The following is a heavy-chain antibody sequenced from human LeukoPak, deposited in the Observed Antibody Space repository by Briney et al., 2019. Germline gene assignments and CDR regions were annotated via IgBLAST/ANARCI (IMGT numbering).Heavy chain of an antibody. D-gene: IGHD6-6*01. CDR3: TTDRHY. V-gene: IGHV3-30*04. J-gene: IGHJ4*02. CDR2: ISSDGSYK. CDR1: GFTFSSHA. Sequence: GRSLRLSCAASGFTFSSHALHWVRQAPGKGLEWVAVISSDGSYKYYADSVKGRFTISRDNSKNTLYPQMNSLKTEDTAVYYCTTDRHYWGQGTLVTVSS.